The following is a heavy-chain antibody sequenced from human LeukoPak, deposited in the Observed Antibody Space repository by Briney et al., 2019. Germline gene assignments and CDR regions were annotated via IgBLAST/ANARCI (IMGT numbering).Heavy chain of an antibody. CDR3: AKVWGDYVYYCYGMDV. D-gene: IGHD3-16*01. V-gene: IGHV3-30*18. CDR2: ISYDGSNK. CDR1: GFTFSSYG. J-gene: IGHJ6*02. Sequence: GGSLRLSCAASGFTFSSYGMHWVRQAPGKGLEWVAVISYDGSNKYYADSVKGRFTISRDNSKNTLYLQMNSLRAEDTAVYYCAKVWGDYVYYCYGMDVWGQGTTVTVSS.